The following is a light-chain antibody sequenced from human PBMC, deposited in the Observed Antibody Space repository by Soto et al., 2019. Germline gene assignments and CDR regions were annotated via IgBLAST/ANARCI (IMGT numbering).Light chain of an antibody. CDR1: SSNIGAGYD. J-gene: IGLJ1*01. CDR3: QSYDSSLSAL. V-gene: IGLV1-40*01. CDR2: ANI. Sequence: QAVVTQPPSVSGAPGQRVTITCTGSSSNIGAGYDVHWYQQLPGTAPKLLIYANINRPSGVPDRFSGSKYGTSASLAITGLQAEDEADYYCQSYDSSLSALFGTGTKLTVL.